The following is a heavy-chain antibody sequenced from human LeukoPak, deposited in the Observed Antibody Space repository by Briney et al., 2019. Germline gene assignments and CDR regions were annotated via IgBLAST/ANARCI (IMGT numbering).Heavy chain of an antibody. CDR2: IYYSGGT. D-gene: IGHD6-13*01. CDR3: ARTRAGYSSSWPDY. J-gene: IGHJ4*02. V-gene: IGHV4-28*06. Sequence: SDTLSLTCAVSGYSISSSNWWGWIRQPPGKGLEWIGYIYYSGGTNYNPSLKSRVTMSVDTSKNQFSLKLSSVTALDTAVYYCARTRAGYSSSWPDYWGQGTLVTVSS. CDR1: GYSISSSNW.